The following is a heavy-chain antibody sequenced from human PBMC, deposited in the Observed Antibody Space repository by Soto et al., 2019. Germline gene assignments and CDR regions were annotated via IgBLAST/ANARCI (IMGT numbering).Heavy chain of an antibody. CDR3: ARDSSGRLDY. Sequence: EVQLVESGGGLVQPGGSLRLSCAASGFTFSDHYMDWVRQAPGKGLEWVGRTRNKANSYTTEYAASVKGRFTISRDDSKNSLYLQMNSLKTEDTAVYYCARDSSGRLDYWGQGTLVTVSS. V-gene: IGHV3-72*01. J-gene: IGHJ4*02. CDR2: TRNKANSYTT. D-gene: IGHD3-22*01. CDR1: GFTFSDHY.